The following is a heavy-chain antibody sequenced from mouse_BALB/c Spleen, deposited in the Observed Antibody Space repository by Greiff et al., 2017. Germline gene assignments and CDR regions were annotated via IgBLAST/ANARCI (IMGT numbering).Heavy chain of an antibody. CDR2: INPDSSTI. V-gene: IGHV4-1*02. D-gene: IGHD1-1*01. Sequence: EVQGVESGGGLVQPGGSLKLSCAASGFDFSRYWMSWVRQAPGKGLEWIGEINPDSSTINYTPSLKDKFIISRDNAKNTLYLQMSKVRSEDTALYYCAREGITTVVFDYWGQGTTLTVSS. CDR1: GFDFSRYW. J-gene: IGHJ2*01. CDR3: AREGITTVVFDY.